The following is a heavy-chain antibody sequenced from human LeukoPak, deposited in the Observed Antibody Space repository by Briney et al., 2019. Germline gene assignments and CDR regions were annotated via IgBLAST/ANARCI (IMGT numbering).Heavy chain of an antibody. CDR2: IYPGDFDT. J-gene: IGHJ3*02. D-gene: IGHD3-22*01. CDR1: GYSFTSYW. V-gene: IGHV5-51*01. Sequence: GESLKISCKGSGYSFTSYWIGWVRQMPGKGLEWMGIIYPGDFDTRYSPSFQGQVTISADKSISTAYLQWSSLKASDTAMYYCARQRYYYDHMGAFDIWGQGTMVTVSS. CDR3: ARQRYYYDHMGAFDI.